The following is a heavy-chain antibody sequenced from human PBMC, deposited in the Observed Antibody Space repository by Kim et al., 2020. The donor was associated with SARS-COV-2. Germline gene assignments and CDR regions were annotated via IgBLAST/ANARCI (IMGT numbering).Heavy chain of an antibody. CDR3: AREDCSGGSCYDY. V-gene: IGHV4-39*02. CDR1: GGSISSSSYY. Sequence: SETLSLTCTVSGGSISSSSYYWGWIRQPPGKGLEWIGSIYYSGSTYYNPSLKSRVTISVDTSKNQFSLKLSSVTAADTAVYYCAREDCSGGSCYDYWGQGTLVTVSS. D-gene: IGHD2-15*01. CDR2: IYYSGST. J-gene: IGHJ4*02.